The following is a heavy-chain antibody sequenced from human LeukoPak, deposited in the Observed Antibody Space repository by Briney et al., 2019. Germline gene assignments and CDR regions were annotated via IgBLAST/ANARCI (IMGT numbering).Heavy chain of an antibody. J-gene: IGHJ4*02. V-gene: IGHV6-1*01. Sequence: SQTPSLTCALSGDIFSGNSAAWNWIRQSPSRGPEGLGRTYYRSKWYNDYAVSVKSRIILNADTSKNQFSLQLNSVTPEDTAVYYCARKSGGPFDYWGQETLVTVSS. D-gene: IGHD3-16*01. CDR2: TYYRSKWYN. CDR3: ARKSGGPFDY. CDR1: GDIFSGNSAA.